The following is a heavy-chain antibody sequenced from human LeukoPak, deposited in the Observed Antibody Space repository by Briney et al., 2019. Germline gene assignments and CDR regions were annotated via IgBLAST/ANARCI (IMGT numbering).Heavy chain of an antibody. D-gene: IGHD2-2*02. Sequence: GASLKISCKGSGYSFTSYWIGWVRQMPRKGLEWMGIIYPGDSDTRYSPSFQGQVTISADKSISTAYLQWSSLKASDTAMYYCARHRYCSSTSCYMGAGYYYYYMDVWGKGTTVTVSS. J-gene: IGHJ6*03. CDR3: ARHRYCSSTSCYMGAGYYYYYMDV. V-gene: IGHV5-51*01. CDR2: IYPGDSDT. CDR1: GYSFTSYW.